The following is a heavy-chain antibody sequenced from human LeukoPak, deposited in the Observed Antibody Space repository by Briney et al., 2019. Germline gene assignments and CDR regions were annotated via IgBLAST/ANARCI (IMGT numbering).Heavy chain of an antibody. CDR3: ARAATYTTMGLSSPLTY. CDR1: GFAFRSFD. V-gene: IGHV3-48*03. CDR2: LSGSGDTT. D-gene: IGHD3-16*01. Sequence: GGSLRLSCAASGFAFRSFDMSWVRQAPGKGLEWVSSLSGSGDTTYYADSMKGRFTISRDNAKNSLYLQMNSLRPEDTAVYYCARAATYTTMGLSSPLTYGGR. J-gene: IGHJ2*01.